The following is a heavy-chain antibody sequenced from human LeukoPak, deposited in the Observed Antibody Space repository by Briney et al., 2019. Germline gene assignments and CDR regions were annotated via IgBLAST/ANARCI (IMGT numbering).Heavy chain of an antibody. CDR1: GYTFTNYG. D-gene: IGHD1-1*01. Sequence: ASVKVSCKASGYTFTNYGITWVRQAPGQGLEWMGWISAYNGNTNYAQKLQGRVTMSTDTSTSTAYMELRSLRSDDTAVYYCARDGSVQTPFDYWGQGTLVTVSS. J-gene: IGHJ4*02. V-gene: IGHV1-18*01. CDR3: ARDGSVQTPFDY. CDR2: ISAYNGNT.